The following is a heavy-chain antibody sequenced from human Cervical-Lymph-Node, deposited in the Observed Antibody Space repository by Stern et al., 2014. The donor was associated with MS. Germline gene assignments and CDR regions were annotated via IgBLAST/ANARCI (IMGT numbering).Heavy chain of an antibody. CDR3: VRDHYNILTGYYIDY. J-gene: IGHJ4*02. Sequence: VQLVQSGGGLTQPGGSLRLSCATSGFTVSSNYMSWARQAPGKGLEWVSVIHSGGYTFYLDSVKGRFSISRDNPKNTLYLQMNSLRAEDTAVYYCVRDHYNILTGYYIDYWGQGTLVTVSS. CDR1: GFTVSSNY. V-gene: IGHV3-53*01. D-gene: IGHD3-9*01. CDR2: IHSGGYT.